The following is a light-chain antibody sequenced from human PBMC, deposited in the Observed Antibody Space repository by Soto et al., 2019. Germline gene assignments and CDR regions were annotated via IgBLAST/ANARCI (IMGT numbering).Light chain of an antibody. CDR3: QSEDISGTSVV. V-gene: IGLV3-25*03. CDR2: QET. Sequence: SYELTQPPSVSVSPGQTATITCSGDALPRHYSYWYQQRPGQAPTLVIYQETERPSDIPERFYGSRSGTTVTLTISGVQPEDEADYYCQSEDISGTSVVFGGGTKLTVL. J-gene: IGLJ2*01. CDR1: ALPRHY.